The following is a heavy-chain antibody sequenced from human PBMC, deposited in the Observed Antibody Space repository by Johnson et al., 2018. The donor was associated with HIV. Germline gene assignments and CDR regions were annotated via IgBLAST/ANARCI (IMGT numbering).Heavy chain of an antibody. CDR2: GGTT. J-gene: IGHJ3*02. CDR3: TRADSGSYYSFLAFDM. D-gene: IGHD1-26*01. Sequence: GGTTKYAASVRGRFTVSRDDSKSLAYLQMNSLKTDDTAVYYCTRADSGSYYSFLAFDMWGQGTMVTVSS. V-gene: IGHV3-49*02.